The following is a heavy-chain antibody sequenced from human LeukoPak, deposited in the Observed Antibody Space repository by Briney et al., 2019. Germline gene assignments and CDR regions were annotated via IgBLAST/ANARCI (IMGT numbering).Heavy chain of an antibody. CDR1: GGSFSGYY. Sequence: SETLSLTCSVYGGSFSGYYWSWIRQPPGKGLEWIGEINHSGSTNYNPSLKSRVTISVDTSKNQFSLKLSSVTAADTAVYYCARGRRNYYDSGGYYYGDWGQGTLVTVSS. D-gene: IGHD3-22*01. CDR2: INHSGST. CDR3: ARGRRNYYDSGGYYYGD. V-gene: IGHV4-34*01. J-gene: IGHJ4*02.